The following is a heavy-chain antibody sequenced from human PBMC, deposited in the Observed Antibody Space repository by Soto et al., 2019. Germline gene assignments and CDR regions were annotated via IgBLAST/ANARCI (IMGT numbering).Heavy chain of an antibody. Sequence: QVHLVQSGAEVKEPGASVKVSCKTSGCTFTGYHIHWVRQAPGQGLEWMGWINTNTGDTNYAQKFQGWVTMTRDTSINTAYVQLSRLTSDDTAVYYCARWVGASNWFDPWGQGTLVTVSS. CDR2: INTNTGDT. D-gene: IGHD1-26*01. V-gene: IGHV1-2*04. J-gene: IGHJ5*02. CDR1: GCTFTGYH. CDR3: ARWVGASNWFDP.